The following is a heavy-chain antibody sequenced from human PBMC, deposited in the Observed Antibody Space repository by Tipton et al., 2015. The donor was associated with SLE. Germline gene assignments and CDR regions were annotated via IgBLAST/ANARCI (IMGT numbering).Heavy chain of an antibody. Sequence: RSLRLSCAASGFTFSSYAMHWVRQAPGKGLEWVAVISYDGSNKYYADSVKGRFTISRDNSKNTLYLQMNSLRAEDTAVYYCARDGVLIPLDYWGQGTLVTVSS. J-gene: IGHJ4*02. CDR1: GFTFSSYA. CDR3: ARDGVLIPLDY. D-gene: IGHD2-21*01. CDR2: ISYDGSNK. V-gene: IGHV3-30*04.